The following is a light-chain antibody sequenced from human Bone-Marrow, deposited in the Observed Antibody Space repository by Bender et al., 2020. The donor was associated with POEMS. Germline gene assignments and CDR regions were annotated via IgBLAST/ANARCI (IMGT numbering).Light chain of an antibody. J-gene: IGLJ2*01. Sequence: SYELTQPPSVSVSPGQTARITCPGDALPKQYVYWYQQKPGQAPIMVMYKDSERPSGIPERFSGSSSGTTVTLTISGVQAEDEADYYCQSADSSGTLFGGGTKLTVL. V-gene: IGLV3-25*03. CDR3: QSADSSGTL. CDR2: KDS. CDR1: ALPKQY.